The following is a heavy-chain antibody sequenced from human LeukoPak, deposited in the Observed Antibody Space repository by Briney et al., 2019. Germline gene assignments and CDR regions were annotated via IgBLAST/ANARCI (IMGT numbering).Heavy chain of an antibody. CDR1: GFTFSSAA. CDR3: AKGPQLNSGYHPDY. J-gene: IGHJ4*02. Sequence: PGGSLSLSCAASGFTFSSAAMTWVRQAPGRGLEWVSTVTGSDDRTYYADSVKGRFIISRDYSRNMLHLQMNSLRVEDTAMYYCAKGPQLNSGYHPDYWGQGTLVTVSS. V-gene: IGHV3-23*01. D-gene: IGHD3-22*01. CDR2: VTGSDDRT.